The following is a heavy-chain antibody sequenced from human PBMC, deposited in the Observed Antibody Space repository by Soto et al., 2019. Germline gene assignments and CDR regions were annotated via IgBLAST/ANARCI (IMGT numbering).Heavy chain of an antibody. CDR1: GYTFTGYY. V-gene: IGHV1-2*02. Sequence: ASVKVSCKASGYTFTGYYMHWVRQAPGQGLEWMGWINPNSGGTNYAQKFQGRVTMTRGTSISTAYMELSRLRSDDTAVYYCARDLGGDSSNLALYFDYWGQGTLVTVSS. J-gene: IGHJ4*02. CDR2: INPNSGGT. D-gene: IGHD2-21*02. CDR3: ARDLGGDSSNLALYFDY.